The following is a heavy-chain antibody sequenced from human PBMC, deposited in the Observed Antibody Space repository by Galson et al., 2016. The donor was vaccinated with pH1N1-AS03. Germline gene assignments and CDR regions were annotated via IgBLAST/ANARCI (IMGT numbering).Heavy chain of an antibody. CDR1: GFRFTTYW. V-gene: IGHV5-51*03. J-gene: IGHJ4*02. Sequence: QSGAEVTKPGESLMISCKASGFRFTTYWIAWVRQLPGKGLEWMGFIYPGDSDTKYSPSFQGQVTISADKSISPAYLRWNSLKASDTAMYYCARGDGYNYYFDNWGQGTLVTVSS. D-gene: IGHD5-24*01. CDR2: IYPGDSDT. CDR3: ARGDGYNYYFDN.